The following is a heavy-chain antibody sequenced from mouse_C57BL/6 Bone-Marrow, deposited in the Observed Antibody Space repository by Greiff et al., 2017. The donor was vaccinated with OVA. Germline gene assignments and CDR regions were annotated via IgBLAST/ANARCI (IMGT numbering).Heavy chain of an antibody. CDR2: IDPSDSYT. CDR1: GYTFTSYW. D-gene: IGHD1-1*01. CDR3: ARSYYGSIDY. J-gene: IGHJ2*01. V-gene: IGHV1-59*01. Sequence: QVQLQQPGAELVRPGTSVKLSCKASGYTFTSYWMHWVKQRPGQGLEWIGVIDPSDSYTNYNQKFKGKATLTVDTSSSTAYMQLSSLKSEDSAVYYCARSYYGSIDYWGQGTTLTVSS.